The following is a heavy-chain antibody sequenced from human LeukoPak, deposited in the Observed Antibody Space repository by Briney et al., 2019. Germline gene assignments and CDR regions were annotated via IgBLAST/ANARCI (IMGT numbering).Heavy chain of an antibody. V-gene: IGHV3-30*04. D-gene: IGHD1-1*01. CDR2: ISYDGSNK. CDR3: ARVSTGTFYYYGMDV. CDR1: GFTFSSYA. Sequence: GGSLRLSCAASGFTFSSYAMNWVRQAPGKGLEWVAVISYDGSNKYYADSVKGRFTISRDNSKNTLYLQMNSLRAEDTAVYYCARVSTGTFYYYGMDVWGQGTTVTVSS. J-gene: IGHJ6*02.